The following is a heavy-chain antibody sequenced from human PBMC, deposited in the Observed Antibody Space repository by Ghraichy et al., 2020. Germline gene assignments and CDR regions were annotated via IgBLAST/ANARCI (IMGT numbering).Heavy chain of an antibody. Sequence: SETLSLTCTVSGGSISSSSYYWGWIRQPPGKGLEWIGSFYYGGSTYYSPSLKSRLTISLDTSKNQFSLKMRLVTASDTAVYYCATPNSGGRYYFDYWGQGPLVTVSS. CDR2: FYYGGST. CDR3: ATPNSGGRYYFDY. V-gene: IGHV4-39*01. D-gene: IGHD1-26*01. J-gene: IGHJ4*02. CDR1: GGSISSSSYY.